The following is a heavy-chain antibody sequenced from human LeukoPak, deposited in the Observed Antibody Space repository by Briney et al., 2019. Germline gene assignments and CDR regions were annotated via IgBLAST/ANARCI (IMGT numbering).Heavy chain of an antibody. CDR1: GGTFSSHA. CDR2: IIPIFGTA. J-gene: IGHJ4*02. CDR3: ARGGSIGVLRYFDWLFGFDY. Sequence: RASVKVSCKASGGTFSSHAISWVRQAPGQGLEWMGGIIPIFGTASYAQKFQGRVTITADESTSTAYMELSSLRSEDTAVYYCARGGSIGVLRYFDWLFGFDYWGQGTLVTVSS. D-gene: IGHD3-9*01. V-gene: IGHV1-69*01.